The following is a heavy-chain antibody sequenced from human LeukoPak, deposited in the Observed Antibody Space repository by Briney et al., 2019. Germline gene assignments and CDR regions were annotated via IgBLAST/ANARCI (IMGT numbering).Heavy chain of an antibody. Sequence: ASVKVSCKASGGTFSSYAISRVRQAPGQGLEWMGIINPSGGSTSYAQKFQGRVTMTRDTSTSTVYMELSSLRSEDTAVYYCARDGSRKWGYCSGGSCYDYYGMDVWGQGTTVTVSS. CDR2: INPSGGST. V-gene: IGHV1-46*01. CDR1: GGTFSSYA. D-gene: IGHD2-15*01. CDR3: ARDGSRKWGYCSGGSCYDYYGMDV. J-gene: IGHJ6*02.